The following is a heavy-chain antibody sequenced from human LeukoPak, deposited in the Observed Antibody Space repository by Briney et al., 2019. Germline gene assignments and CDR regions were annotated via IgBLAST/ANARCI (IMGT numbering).Heavy chain of an antibody. V-gene: IGHV1-2*04. CDR3: ASSRDSSGYPAPFDY. J-gene: IGHJ4*02. CDR2: INPNSGGT. Sequence: ASVKVSCKASGYTFTGYYMHWVRQAPGQGLEWMGWINPNSGGTNYAQKFQGWVTMTRDTSISTAYMELSRLRSDDTAVYYCASSRDSSGYPAPFDYWGQGTLVTVSS. D-gene: IGHD3-22*01. CDR1: GYTFTGYY.